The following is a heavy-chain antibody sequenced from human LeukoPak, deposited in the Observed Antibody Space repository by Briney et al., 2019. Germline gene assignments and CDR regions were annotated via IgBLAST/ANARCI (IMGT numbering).Heavy chain of an antibody. J-gene: IGHJ4*02. Sequence: SVKFSCNACGATFSSDSITWVRQAPRQGLEWMGGIIPIFGTANYAQKFQGRVTITTDESTSTAYMELSSLRSEDTAVYYCARVGSSSVDYWGQGTLVTVSS. CDR1: GATFSSDS. D-gene: IGHD6-6*01. CDR2: IIPIFGTA. CDR3: ARVGSSSVDY. V-gene: IGHV1-69*05.